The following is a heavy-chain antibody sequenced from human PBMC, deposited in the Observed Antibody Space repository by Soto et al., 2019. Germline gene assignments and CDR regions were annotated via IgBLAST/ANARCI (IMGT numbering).Heavy chain of an antibody. V-gene: IGHV3-23*01. J-gene: IGHJ5*02. Sequence: ELQLLESGGALVQPGGSLRLSCAASGFTFSNYAMRWVRQAPGKGLEWVSSIGGTGSDTYYADSVRGRFTISRDNSKKPLVLQLYSLRTEDTAMYFCAKDAVPYNGKWDWFDPWGQGTLVIVSS. CDR2: IGGTGSDT. CDR1: GFTFSNYA. CDR3: AKDAVPYNGKWDWFDP. D-gene: IGHD1-20*01.